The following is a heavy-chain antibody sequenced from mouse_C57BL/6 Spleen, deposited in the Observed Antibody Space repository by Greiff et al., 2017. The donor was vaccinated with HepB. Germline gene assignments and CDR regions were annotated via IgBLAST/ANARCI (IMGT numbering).Heavy chain of an antibody. Sequence: EVQLQQSGGGLVKPGGSLKLSCAASGFTFSSYAMSWVRQTPEKRLEWVATISDGGSYTYYPDNVKGRFTISRDNAKNNLYLQMSHLKSEDTAMYYCARGLTGTWWYFDVWGTGTTVTVSS. D-gene: IGHD4-1*01. CDR3: ARGLTGTWWYFDV. CDR2: ISDGGSYT. J-gene: IGHJ1*03. V-gene: IGHV5-4*01. CDR1: GFTFSSYA.